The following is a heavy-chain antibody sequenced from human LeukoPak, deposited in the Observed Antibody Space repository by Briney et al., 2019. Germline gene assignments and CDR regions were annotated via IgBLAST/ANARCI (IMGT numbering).Heavy chain of an antibody. CDR2: IYYSGST. J-gene: IGHJ5*02. Sequence: SETLSLTCTVSGGSISSHYWSWIRQPPGKGLEWIGYIYYSGSTNYNPSLKSRVTISVDTSKNQLSLKLSSVTAADTAVYYCARRIAARPDGWFDPWGQGTLVTVSS. D-gene: IGHD6-6*01. V-gene: IGHV4-59*11. CDR1: GGSISSHY. CDR3: ARRIAARPDGWFDP.